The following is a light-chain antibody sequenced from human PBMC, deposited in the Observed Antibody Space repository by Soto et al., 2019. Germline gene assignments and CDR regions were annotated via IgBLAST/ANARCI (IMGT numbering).Light chain of an antibody. J-gene: IGKJ1*01. V-gene: IGKV3-11*01. CDR2: SGY. CDR3: QQRYSWLRA. CDR1: QSITSR. Sequence: EVVVTQSPDTLSLAPCETASLSCRASQSITSRVAWYQHKPGQSPRLVVYSGYKRAPGIPARFSGSGSGTDFALTISSLESDDFAVYYCQQRYSWLRAFGPGTKVDTK.